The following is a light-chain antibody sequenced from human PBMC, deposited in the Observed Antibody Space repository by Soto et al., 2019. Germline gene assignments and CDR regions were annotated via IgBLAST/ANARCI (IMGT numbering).Light chain of an antibody. CDR1: QSLSSN. V-gene: IGKV3-15*01. CDR3: QQYNDWPRT. Sequence: EVVMTQSPATLSVSPGERATLSCRASQSLSSNLAWYQQKPGQAPRLLIYVASTRATGIPARFSGSGSGTEFTLTISSLQSEDFAVYYCQQYNDWPRTFGQGTKLEIK. J-gene: IGKJ2*01. CDR2: VAS.